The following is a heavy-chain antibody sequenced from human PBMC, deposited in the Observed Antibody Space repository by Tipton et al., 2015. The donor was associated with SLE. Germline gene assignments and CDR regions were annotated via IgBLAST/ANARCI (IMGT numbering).Heavy chain of an antibody. CDR1: GGSISGYY. D-gene: IGHD3-10*01. Sequence: LRLSCTVSGGSISGYYWSWIRQPAGKGLEWIGRIYSSGYTNYNPSLKSRVTMSVDTSKNQFSLKVSSVTAADTAVYYCARDLWDPYGSGSIHYYGMDVWAKGPRSPSP. CDR2: IYSSGYT. J-gene: IGHJ6*02. V-gene: IGHV4-4*07. CDR3: ARDLWDPYGSGSIHYYGMDV.